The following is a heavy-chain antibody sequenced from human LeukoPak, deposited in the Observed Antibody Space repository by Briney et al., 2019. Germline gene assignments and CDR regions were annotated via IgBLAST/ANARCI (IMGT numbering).Heavy chain of an antibody. D-gene: IGHD5-12*01. Sequence: PSETLSLTCTVSGGSISSYFWSWIRQPPGKGLEWIGYIYDSGSTNYNPSLKSRVTMSIDASKNQFSPKLTSVTAADTAVYYCARGGSPRFDPWGQGTLVTVSS. CDR2: IYDSGST. J-gene: IGHJ5*02. V-gene: IGHV4-59*01. CDR1: GGSISSYF. CDR3: ARGGSPRFDP.